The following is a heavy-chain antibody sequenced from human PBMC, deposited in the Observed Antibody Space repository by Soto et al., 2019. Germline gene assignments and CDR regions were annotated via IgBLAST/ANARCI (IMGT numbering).Heavy chain of an antibody. J-gene: IGHJ6*02. Sequence: AASVKVSCKASGFTFTSSAVQWVRQARGQRLEWIGWIVVGSGNTNYAQKFQERVTITRDMSTSTAYMELSSLRSEDTAVYYCAAEDSTSGDFWSGYYYYHYYGLAVWGQGTTVTVSS. CDR1: GFTFTSSA. CDR3: AAEDSTSGDFWSGYYYYHYYGLAV. D-gene: IGHD3-3*01. V-gene: IGHV1-58*01. CDR2: IVVGSGNT.